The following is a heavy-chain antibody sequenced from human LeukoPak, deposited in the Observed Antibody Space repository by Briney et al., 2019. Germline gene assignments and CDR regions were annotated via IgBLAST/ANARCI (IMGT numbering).Heavy chain of an antibody. Sequence: PGGSLRLSCAVSGITLRNYGMSWVRQAPGKGLEWVAGISGSGGSTNYVDSVKGRFTISRDNPKNTLYLQMNSLRAEDTAVYFCAKRGVVIRVVLVGFHKEAYYFDSWGQGALVTVSS. V-gene: IGHV3-23*01. CDR1: GITLRNYG. CDR2: ISGSGGST. J-gene: IGHJ4*02. CDR3: AKRGVVIRVVLVGFHKEAYYFDS. D-gene: IGHD3-10*01.